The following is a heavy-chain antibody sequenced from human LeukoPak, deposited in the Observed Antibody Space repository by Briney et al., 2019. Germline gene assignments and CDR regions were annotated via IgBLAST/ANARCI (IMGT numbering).Heavy chain of an antibody. D-gene: IGHD2-15*01. V-gene: IGHV1-8*01. CDR3: ARAARGYCSGGSCQRPYYFDY. CDR2: MNPNSGNT. CDR1: GYTFTSYD. J-gene: IGHJ4*02. Sequence: ASVKVSCKASGYTFTSYDINWLRQATGQGLEWMGWMNPNSGNTGYAQKFQGRVTMTRNTSISTAYMELSSLRSEDTAVYYCARAARGYCSGGSCQRPYYFDYWGQGTLVTVSS.